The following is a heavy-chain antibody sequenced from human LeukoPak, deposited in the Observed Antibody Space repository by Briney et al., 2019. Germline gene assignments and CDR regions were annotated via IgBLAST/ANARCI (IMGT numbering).Heavy chain of an antibody. J-gene: IGHJ3*02. D-gene: IGHD2-15*01. Sequence: GGSLRLSCAASGFTFSSYWMHWVRQVPGEGLVWVSRIKTDGTSTNYADSVKGRFTISRDNAKNTLYLQMNSLRAEDTAVYYCARGHIVGYGFDIWGQGTMVTVSS. V-gene: IGHV3-74*01. CDR1: GFTFSSYW. CDR2: IKTDGTST. CDR3: ARGHIVGYGFDI.